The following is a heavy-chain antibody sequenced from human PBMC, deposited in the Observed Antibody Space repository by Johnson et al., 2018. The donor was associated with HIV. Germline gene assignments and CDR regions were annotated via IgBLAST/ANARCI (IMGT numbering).Heavy chain of an antibody. CDR2: ISYDGSNK. V-gene: IGHV3-30*04. J-gene: IGHJ3*01. D-gene: IGHD6-13*01. Sequence: QVQLVESGGGVVQPGRSLRLSCAASGFTFSSYAMHWVRQAPGKGLEWVAVISYDGSNKFYADSVKGRFTISRDNSQNTLYLQMNSLRVEDTAVYYCAKGRKDIGAADGLDNDAFDVWGQGTMVTVSS. CDR3: AKGRKDIGAADGLDNDAFDV. CDR1: GFTFSSYA.